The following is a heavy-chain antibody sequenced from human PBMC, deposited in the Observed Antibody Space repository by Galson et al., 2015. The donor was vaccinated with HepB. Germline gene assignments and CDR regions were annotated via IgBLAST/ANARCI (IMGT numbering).Heavy chain of an antibody. D-gene: IGHD2-15*01. CDR2: ISSSSSTI. CDR3: ARPNGGLEYCSGGSCHLRSYYYYGMDV. Sequence: SLRLSCAASGFTFSSYSMNWVRQAPGKGLEWVSYISSSSSTIYYADSVKGRFTISRDNAKNSLYLQMNSLRDEDTAVYYCARPNGGLEYCSGGSCHLRSYYYYGMDVWGQGTTVTVSS. V-gene: IGHV3-48*02. CDR1: GFTFSSYS. J-gene: IGHJ6*02.